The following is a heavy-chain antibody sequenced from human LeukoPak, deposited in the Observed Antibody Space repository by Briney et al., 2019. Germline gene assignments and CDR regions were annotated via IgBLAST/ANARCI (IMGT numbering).Heavy chain of an antibody. D-gene: IGHD4-17*01. V-gene: IGHV3-21*01. J-gene: IGHJ6*02. Sequence: GGSLRLSCAASGFTFSSYSMNWVRQAPGKGLEWVSSISSSSSYMYYADSVKGRFTISRDNAKNSLYLQMNSLRAEDTAVYYCARGELTTVTSYYYYGMDVWGQGTTVTVSS. CDR1: GFTFSSYS. CDR2: ISSSSSYM. CDR3: ARGELTTVTSYYYYGMDV.